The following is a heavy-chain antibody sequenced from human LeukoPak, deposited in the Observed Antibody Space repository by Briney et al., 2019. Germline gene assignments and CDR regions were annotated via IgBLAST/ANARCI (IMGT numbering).Heavy chain of an antibody. Sequence: SETLSLTCTVSGGSISSYYWSWIRQPPGKGLEWIGYIYYSGSTNYNPSLKSRVTISVHMSKNQFSLRLTSVTAADTAVYYCATHSASDVFDIWGQGIMVTVSS. CDR3: ATHSASDVFDI. V-gene: IGHV4-59*01. CDR1: GGSISSYY. CDR2: IYYSGST. J-gene: IGHJ3*02.